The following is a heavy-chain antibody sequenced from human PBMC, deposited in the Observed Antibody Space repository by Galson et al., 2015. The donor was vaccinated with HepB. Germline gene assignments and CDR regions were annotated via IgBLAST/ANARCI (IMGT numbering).Heavy chain of an antibody. CDR3: ASSSSGWYYFDY. CDR2: INPSGGST. Sequence: SVKVSCKASGYTFTSYYMHWVRQAPGQGLEWMGIINPSGGSTSYAQKFQGRVTMTRDTSTSTVYMELSSLRSEDTAVYYCASSSSGWYYFDYWGQGTLVTVSS. J-gene: IGHJ4*02. V-gene: IGHV1-46*01. D-gene: IGHD6-19*01. CDR1: GYTFTSYY.